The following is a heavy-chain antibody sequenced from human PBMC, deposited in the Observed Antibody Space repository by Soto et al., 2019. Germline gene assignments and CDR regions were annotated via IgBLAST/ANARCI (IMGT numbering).Heavy chain of an antibody. D-gene: IGHD3-10*01. CDR3: ARGGGSGSTPYYYYGMDV. CDR2: IWYDGSNK. J-gene: IGHJ6*02. CDR1: GFTFSSYG. Sequence: QVQLVESGGGVVQPGRSLRLSCAASGFTFSSYGMHWVRQAPGKGLEWVAVIWYDGSNKYYADSVKGRFTISRDNSKNTLYLQMNSLRAGDTAVYYWARGGGSGSTPYYYYGMDVWGQGTTVTVSS. V-gene: IGHV3-33*01.